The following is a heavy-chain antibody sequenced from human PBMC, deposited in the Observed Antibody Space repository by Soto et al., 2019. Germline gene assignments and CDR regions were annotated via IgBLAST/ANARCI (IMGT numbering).Heavy chain of an antibody. D-gene: IGHD1-7*01. J-gene: IGHJ4*02. CDR2: IIPIFGTA. CDR1: GGTFSSYA. Sequence: SVKVSCKASGGTFSSYAISWVRQAPGQGLEWMGGIIPIFGTANYAQKFQGRVTITADESTSTAYMELSSLRSEDTAVYYCAREATGTSQVFDYWGQGTLVTVSS. CDR3: AREATGTSQVFDY. V-gene: IGHV1-69*13.